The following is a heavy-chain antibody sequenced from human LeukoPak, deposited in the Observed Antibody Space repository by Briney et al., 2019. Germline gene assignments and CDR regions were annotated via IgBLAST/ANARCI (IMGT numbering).Heavy chain of an antibody. V-gene: IGHV3-9*01. CDR1: GFTFDDYA. D-gene: IGHD1-26*01. Sequence: GRSLRLSCAASGFTFDDYAMHWVRQAPGKGLEWVSGINWNSSSIGYADSVKGRFTISRDNAKNSLYLQMNSLRAEDTALYYCAKDMGWQLKGGVYWGQGTLVTVSS. J-gene: IGHJ4*02. CDR2: INWNSSSI. CDR3: AKDMGWQLKGGVY.